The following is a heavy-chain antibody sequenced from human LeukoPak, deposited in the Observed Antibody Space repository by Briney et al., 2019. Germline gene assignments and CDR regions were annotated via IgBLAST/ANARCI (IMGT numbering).Heavy chain of an antibody. D-gene: IGHD2-2*02. CDR1: GGTFSSCA. CDR2: IIPVFGTS. Sequence: ASVKVSCKASGGTFSSCAISWVRRAPGQGREWMGGIIPVFGTSNYAQKFQGRVTITADESTRTAYMELSSLRSEDTAVYYCARVTGGRYCSTTSCYMRGWFDPWGQGTLVTVSS. V-gene: IGHV1-69*13. CDR3: ARVTGGRYCSTTSCYMRGWFDP. J-gene: IGHJ5*02.